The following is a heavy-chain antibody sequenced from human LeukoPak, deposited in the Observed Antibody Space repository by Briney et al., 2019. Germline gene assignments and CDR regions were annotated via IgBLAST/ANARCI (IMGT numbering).Heavy chain of an antibody. J-gene: IGHJ5*02. D-gene: IGHD2-2*02. CDR1: GFTLSSYS. V-gene: IGHV3-74*01. CDR2: INTDGTNT. Sequence: GGSLRLSCAASGFTLSSYSMNWVRQAPGKGLVWVSRINTDGTNTGYADSVKGRFTISRDNAKNTLYLQMNSLRAEDTAVYYCARDPDCDSTSCYIGPYNWFDPWGQGTLVTVSS. CDR3: ARDPDCDSTSCYIGPYNWFDP.